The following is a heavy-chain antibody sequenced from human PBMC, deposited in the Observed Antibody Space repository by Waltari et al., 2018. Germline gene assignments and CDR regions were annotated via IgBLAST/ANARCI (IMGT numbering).Heavy chain of an antibody. J-gene: IGHJ6*04. Sequence: QMLESGGGLMQSGGSLRLSCVASGFSFSTYTVIWVRQAPGMGLEWVALMSGSVFIHYGASVQGRVIISRDTSKNPVYLEMFRLRVEDTAKYFCAKDEGSRIAPTFGMDVWGEGTTVIVSS. V-gene: IGHV3-23*01. CDR2: MSGSVFI. D-gene: IGHD6-13*01. CDR3: AKDEGSRIAPTFGMDV. CDR1: GFSFSTYT.